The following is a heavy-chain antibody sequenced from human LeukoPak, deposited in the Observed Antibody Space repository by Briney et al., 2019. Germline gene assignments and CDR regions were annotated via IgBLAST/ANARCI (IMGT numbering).Heavy chain of an antibody. J-gene: IGHJ3*02. D-gene: IGHD3-10*01. CDR3: AKILTMVRRGPLLVGLYGAFDI. CDR1: GFTFSSYA. Sequence: GGSLRLSCAASGFTFSSYAMSWVRQAPGKGLEWVSGIRGSGGDTYYADSVKGRFTISIDNSKNTLYLQMNSLRAEDTAVYNCAKILTMVRRGPLLVGLYGAFDIWGQGTMVTVSS. V-gene: IGHV3-23*01. CDR2: IRGSGGDT.